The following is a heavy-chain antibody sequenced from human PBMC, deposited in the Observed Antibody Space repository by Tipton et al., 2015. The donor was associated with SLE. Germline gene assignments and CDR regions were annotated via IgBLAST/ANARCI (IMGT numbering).Heavy chain of an antibody. CDR1: ADSISGYY. Sequence: TLSLTCNVSADSISGYYWSWIRQPPGKGLEWIGYTLHTGGSNYSPSLKSRVTVSVDRSKNQFSLTLYSVTAADTAVYYCARGDDSIWGSYRHPLLWGQGILVTVSS. V-gene: IGHV4-59*12. D-gene: IGHD3-16*02. CDR2: TLHTGGS. CDR3: ARGDDSIWGSYRHPLL. J-gene: IGHJ1*01.